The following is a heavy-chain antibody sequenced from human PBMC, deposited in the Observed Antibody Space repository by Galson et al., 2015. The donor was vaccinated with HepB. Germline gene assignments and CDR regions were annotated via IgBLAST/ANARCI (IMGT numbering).Heavy chain of an antibody. J-gene: IGHJ4*02. CDR3: AQILGGGGATEGTPN. Sequence: SLRLSCAASGFTFSSYAMSWVRQAPGKGLEWVSAISGSGGSTYYADSVKGRFTISRDSSKNTLYLQMNSLRAEDTAVYYCAQILGGGGATEGTPNWGQGTLVTVSS. D-gene: IGHD1-26*01. V-gene: IGHV3-23*01. CDR2: ISGSGGST. CDR1: GFTFSSYA.